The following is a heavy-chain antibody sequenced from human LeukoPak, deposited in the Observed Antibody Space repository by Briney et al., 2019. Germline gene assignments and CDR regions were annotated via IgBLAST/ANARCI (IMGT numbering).Heavy chain of an antibody. Sequence: GGSLRLSCAASGFTFSSYSMNWVRQAPGKGLEWVSSISSSSSYIYYADSVKGRFTISRDNAKNSLYLQMNSLRAEDTAVYYCARDFPRRGRIVVVPAAYYYYGMDVWGQGTTVTVSS. D-gene: IGHD2-2*01. J-gene: IGHJ6*02. CDR1: GFTFSSYS. V-gene: IGHV3-21*01. CDR3: ARDFPRRGRIVVVPAAYYYYGMDV. CDR2: ISSSSSYI.